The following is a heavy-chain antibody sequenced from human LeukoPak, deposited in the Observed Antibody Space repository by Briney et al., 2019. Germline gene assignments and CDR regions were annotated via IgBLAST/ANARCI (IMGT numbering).Heavy chain of an antibody. CDR2: MNPNSGNT. Sequence: ASVKVSCKASGYTFTSYDINWVRQATGQGLEWMGWMNPNSGNTGYAQEFQGRATMTRNTSISTAYMELSSLRSEDTAVYYCARTLGRKYSSGTNYYYGMDVWGQGTTVTVSS. V-gene: IGHV1-8*01. D-gene: IGHD6-19*01. J-gene: IGHJ6*02. CDR3: ARTLGRKYSSGTNYYYGMDV. CDR1: GYTFTSYD.